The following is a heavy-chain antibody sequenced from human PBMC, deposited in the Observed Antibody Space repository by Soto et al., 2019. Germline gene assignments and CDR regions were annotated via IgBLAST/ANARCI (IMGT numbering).Heavy chain of an antibody. Sequence: EVQLLESGGGLVQPGGSLRLSCAASGFTFSSYAMSWVRQAPGKGLEWVSAISGSGGSTYYADSVKGRFTISRDNSKNTRDLQMNSLRAEDTGVYYCAKDRNYGGNGYYYYGMDVWGQGTTVTVSS. CDR2: ISGSGGST. D-gene: IGHD4-17*01. CDR3: AKDRNYGGNGYYYYGMDV. V-gene: IGHV3-23*01. CDR1: GFTFSSYA. J-gene: IGHJ6*02.